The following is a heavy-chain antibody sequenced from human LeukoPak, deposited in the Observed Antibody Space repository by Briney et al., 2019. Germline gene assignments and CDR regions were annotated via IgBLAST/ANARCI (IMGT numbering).Heavy chain of an antibody. V-gene: IGHV1-46*01. J-gene: IGHJ3*02. D-gene: IGHD3-22*01. CDR3: ARDPYTTYYYDSSGYYGHAFDI. Sequence: ASVKVSCKASGYTFTSYYMHWVRQAPGQGLEWMGIINPSGGSTSYAQKFQGRVTMTRDTSTSTVYMELSSLRSDDTAVYYCARDPYTTYYYDSSGYYGHAFDIWGQGTMVTVSS. CDR2: INPSGGST. CDR1: GYTFTSYY.